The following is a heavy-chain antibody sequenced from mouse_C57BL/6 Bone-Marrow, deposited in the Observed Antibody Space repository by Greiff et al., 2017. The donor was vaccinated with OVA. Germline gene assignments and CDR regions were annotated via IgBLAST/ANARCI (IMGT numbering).Heavy chain of an antibody. Sequence: VQLQHPGAELVKPGASVKLSCKASGYTFTSYWMHWVQQRPGRGLAWIGRIDPNSGGTKYHEKFKSTATLTVDEPSSTAYMQRSSLTSEDAAVYYGARLGYDCDYWGQGTTLTVAS. J-gene: IGHJ2*01. CDR1: GYTFTSYW. CDR2: IDPNSGGT. CDR3: ARLGYDCDY. D-gene: IGHD2-14*01. V-gene: IGHV1-72*01.